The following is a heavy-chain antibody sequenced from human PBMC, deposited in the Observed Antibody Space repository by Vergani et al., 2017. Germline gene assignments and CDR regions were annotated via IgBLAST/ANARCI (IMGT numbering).Heavy chain of an antibody. Sequence: QVHLVESGGGVVQPGRSLRLSCVVSGFTSSYYGMHWVRQAPGKGLEWVAVISYDGTQKYYADSVKGRFTISRDNSKNTLYLQMNSLRAEDTAVYYCAKSNGAVAGTVAWFDPWGQGTLVTVSS. D-gene: IGHD6-19*01. V-gene: IGHV3-30*18. CDR3: AKSNGAVAGTVAWFDP. J-gene: IGHJ5*02. CDR1: GFTSSYYG. CDR2: ISYDGTQK.